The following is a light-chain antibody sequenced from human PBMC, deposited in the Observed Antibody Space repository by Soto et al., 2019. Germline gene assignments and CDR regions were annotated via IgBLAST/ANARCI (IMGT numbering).Light chain of an antibody. J-gene: IGLJ1*01. V-gene: IGLV1-40*01. CDR1: SSNIGAGYD. CDR3: QSYDSSLSGFYV. CDR2: GNS. Sequence: QPVLTQPPSVSGAPGQRVTISCTGSSSNIGAGYDVHWYQQLPGTAPKLLIYGNSNRPSGVPDRFSGSKSGTSASLAITGLHAEDEADYYCQSYDSSLSGFYVFGTGTKVTVL.